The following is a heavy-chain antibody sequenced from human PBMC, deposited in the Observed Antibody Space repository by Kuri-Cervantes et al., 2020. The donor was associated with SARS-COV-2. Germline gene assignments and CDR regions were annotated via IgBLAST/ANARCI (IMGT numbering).Heavy chain of an antibody. D-gene: IGHD2-15*01. J-gene: IGHJ4*02. CDR1: GFTFNTSG. CDR2: ISSSSSYI. V-gene: IGHV3-21*01. CDR3: ARDSPLGYCSGGSCSPFDY. Sequence: LSLTCAASGFTFNTSGMNWVHQAPGKGLEWVSSISSSSSYIYYADSVKGRFTISRDNAKNSLYLQMNSLRAEDTAVYYCARDSPLGYCSGGSCSPFDYWGQGTLVTVSS.